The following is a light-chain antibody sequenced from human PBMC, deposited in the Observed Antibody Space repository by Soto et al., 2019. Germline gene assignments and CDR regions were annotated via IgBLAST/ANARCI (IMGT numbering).Light chain of an antibody. V-gene: IGLV8-61*01. CDR1: SGSVSTSYY. CDR3: VLYMGSGISV. CDR2: NTN. J-gene: IGLJ3*02. Sequence: QAVVTQAPSFSVSPGGTVTLTCGLSSGSVSTSYYPSWYQQTPGQAPRTLIYNTNTRSSGVPGRFSGSILGNKAALTIAGAHADDASDYYCVLYMGSGISVFGGGTQLTVL.